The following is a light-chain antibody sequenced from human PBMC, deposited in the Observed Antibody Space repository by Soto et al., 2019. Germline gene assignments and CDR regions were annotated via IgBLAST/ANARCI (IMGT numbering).Light chain of an antibody. V-gene: IGKV1-33*01. J-gene: IGKJ4*01. CDR3: QQYDSLPPT. Sequence: DIQMTQSPSSLSASVGDSVTMTCQASQDIKNFLNWYQQKPGKAPKLLIYDAFKLDTGVPSRFSGRGSGTDLTFTSSSLQPEDIATYFCQQYDSLPPTFGGGTKVEI. CDR2: DAF. CDR1: QDIKNF.